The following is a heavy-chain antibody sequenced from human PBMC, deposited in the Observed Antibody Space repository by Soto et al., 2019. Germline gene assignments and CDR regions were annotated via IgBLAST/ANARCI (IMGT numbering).Heavy chain of an antibody. J-gene: IGHJ5*02. CDR1: GGSISSGGYY. CDR3: ARKLRIGYCSSTSCQTNNWFDP. Sequence: SETLSLTCTVSGGSISSGGYYWSWIRQFPGKGLEWIGYSYYSGSTYYNPSLKSRVSISVDTSKNQFSLKLSCVTDADTAVYYCARKLRIGYCSSTSCQTNNWFDPWGQGTLVTVSS. CDR2: SYYSGST. D-gene: IGHD2-2*01. V-gene: IGHV4-31*03.